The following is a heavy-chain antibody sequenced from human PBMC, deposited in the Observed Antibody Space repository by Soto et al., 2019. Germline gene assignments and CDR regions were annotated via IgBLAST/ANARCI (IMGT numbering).Heavy chain of an antibody. V-gene: IGHV3-30*18. CDR1: GFTFSTYG. D-gene: IGHD6-19*01. J-gene: IGHJ4*02. CDR3: AKDWAPSSAAYYFDY. CDR2: ISFDGSYK. Sequence: QVQLAESGGGVVQPGRSLRLSCAGSGFTFSTYGIHWVRQAPGKGLEWVAVISFDGSYKYYADSVKGRFTVSRDNSKNTLYLQMSSLRAEDTAVYYCAKDWAPSSAAYYFDYWGQGTLVTVSS.